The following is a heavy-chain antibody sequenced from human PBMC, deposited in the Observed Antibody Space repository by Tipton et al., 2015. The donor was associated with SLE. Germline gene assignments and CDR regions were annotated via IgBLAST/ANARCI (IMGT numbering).Heavy chain of an antibody. Sequence: SLRLSCAASGFTFSSYWMSWVRQAPGKGLEWVANIKQDGSEKYYVDSVKGRFTISRDNAKNSLYLQMNSLRAEDTAVYYCARARVGDPNWFDPWGQGTLVTVSS. D-gene: IGHD3-16*01. CDR1: GFTFSSYW. CDR2: IKQDGSEK. V-gene: IGHV3-7*01. J-gene: IGHJ5*02. CDR3: ARARVGDPNWFDP.